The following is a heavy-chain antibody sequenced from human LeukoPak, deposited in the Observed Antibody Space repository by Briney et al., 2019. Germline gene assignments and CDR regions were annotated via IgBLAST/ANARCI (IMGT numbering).Heavy chain of an antibody. CDR1: GFTFSSYV. J-gene: IGHJ4*02. Sequence: PGGSLRLSCAASGFTFSSYVMHWVRQAPGKGLEWVAVIKADGSDKYYADSGKGRFTISRDNSKNQLYLQLSSLRVEDTAVYYCAKGFRGVMAYYLDYWGQGTLVTVSS. D-gene: IGHD3-10*01. V-gene: IGHV3-30*18. CDR3: AKGFRGVMAYYLDY. CDR2: IKADGSDK.